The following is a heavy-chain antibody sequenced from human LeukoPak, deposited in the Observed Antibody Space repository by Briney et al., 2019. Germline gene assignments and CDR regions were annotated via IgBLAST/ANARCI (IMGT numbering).Heavy chain of an antibody. J-gene: IGHJ4*02. CDR2: IIPIFGTA. Sequence: SVKVSCKASGGTFSSYAISWVRQAPGQGLEWMGGIIPIFGTANYAQKFQGRVTITADESTSTAYMELSSLRSEDTAVYYCARERGKYSSRSPFDYWGQGTLVTVSS. D-gene: IGHD6-13*01. CDR1: GGTFSSYA. V-gene: IGHV1-69*13. CDR3: ARERGKYSSRSPFDY.